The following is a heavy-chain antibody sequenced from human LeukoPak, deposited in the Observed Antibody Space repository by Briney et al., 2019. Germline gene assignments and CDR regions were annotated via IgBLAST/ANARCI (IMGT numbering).Heavy chain of an antibody. J-gene: IGHJ4*02. CDR3: AKDPYSYGFTGDY. CDR1: GFTFSSYG. Sequence: GRSLRLSCAASGFTFSSYGMHWVRQAPGKGLELVAVVSFDGSDKYYADSVKGRFTISRHNSKNTLYLHMNRLRAEDTAVYYCAKDPYSYGFTGDYWGQGTLVTVSS. CDR2: VSFDGSDK. D-gene: IGHD5-18*01. V-gene: IGHV3-30*18.